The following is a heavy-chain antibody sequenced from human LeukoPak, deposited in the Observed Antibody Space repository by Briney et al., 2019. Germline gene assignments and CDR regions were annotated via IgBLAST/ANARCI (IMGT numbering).Heavy chain of an antibody. D-gene: IGHD3-3*01. J-gene: IGHJ6*03. CDR2: MNPNSGNT. Sequence: ASVKVSCKASGYTFTSYDINWVRQATGQGLEWMGWMNPNSGNTGYAQKFQGRVTITRNTSISTAYMEVSSLTSEDTAVYYCAREVQAYDFWSTDYYMDVWGKGTTVTVSS. CDR1: GYTFTSYD. CDR3: AREVQAYDFWSTDYYMDV. V-gene: IGHV1-8*01.